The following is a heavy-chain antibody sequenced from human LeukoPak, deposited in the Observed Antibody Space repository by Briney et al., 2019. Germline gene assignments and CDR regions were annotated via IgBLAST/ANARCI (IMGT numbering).Heavy chain of an antibody. J-gene: IGHJ5*02. V-gene: IGHV4-59*01. D-gene: IGHD6-19*01. CDR2: IYYSGST. CDR1: GGSISSYY. CDR3: ARSSGSNWFDP. Sequence: PSETLSLTCTVSGGSISSYYWSWIRQPPGKGLEWIGYIYYSGSTNYNPSLKSQVTISVDTSKNQFSLKLSSVTAADTAVYYCARSSGSNWFDPWGQGTLVTVSS.